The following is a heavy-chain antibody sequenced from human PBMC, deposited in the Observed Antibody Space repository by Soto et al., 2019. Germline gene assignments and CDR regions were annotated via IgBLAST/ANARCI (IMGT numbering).Heavy chain of an antibody. CDR3: ARDGLILPTDY. D-gene: IGHD3-22*01. CDR1: GFTFSSSW. CDR2: IKCDGSEK. V-gene: IGHV3-7*01. J-gene: IGHJ4*02. Sequence: PGGSLRLSCAASGFTFSSSWMHWVCQAPEKGQEWVADIKCDGSEKYYVDSVKGRLTISRDNAKNSLYLQVNSLRAEGTAVYYCARDGLILPTDYWGQGTLVTVSS.